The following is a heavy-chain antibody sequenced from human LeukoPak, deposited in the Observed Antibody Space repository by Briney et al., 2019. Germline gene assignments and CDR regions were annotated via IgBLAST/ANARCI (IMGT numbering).Heavy chain of an antibody. V-gene: IGHV4-59*08. CDR1: GDSVSGYY. Sequence: SETLSLTCIVSGDSVSGYYWNWIRQPPGKGLEWIGYTHHSGNTLYNPSLKSRVTISVDTSKNQFSLKLSSVTAADTAVYYCARRIVVAGIPHFDFWGQGTLVTVSS. CDR3: ARRIVVAGIPHFDF. CDR2: THHSGNT. J-gene: IGHJ4*02. D-gene: IGHD6-19*01.